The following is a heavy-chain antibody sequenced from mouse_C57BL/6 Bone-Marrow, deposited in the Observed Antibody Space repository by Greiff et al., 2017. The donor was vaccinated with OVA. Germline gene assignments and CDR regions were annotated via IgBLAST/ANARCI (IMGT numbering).Heavy chain of an antibody. CDR3: RKNYAMDY. Sequence: VQLVEPGGGLVRPGNSLKLSCVTSGFTFSNYRMHWLRQPPGKRLEWIAVITAKSDNYGANYAESVKGRFAMSRDDSKIRIYLEMDRLREEYTATYVSRKNYAMDYWGQGASVTVAS. V-gene: IGHV13-2*01. CDR2: ITAKSDNYGA. CDR1: GFTFSNYR. J-gene: IGHJ4*01.